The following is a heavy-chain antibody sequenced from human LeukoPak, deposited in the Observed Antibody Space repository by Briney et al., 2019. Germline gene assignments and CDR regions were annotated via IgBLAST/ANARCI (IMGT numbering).Heavy chain of an antibody. CDR2: ISGSGGST. Sequence: LGGSLRLSCAASGFTFSSYAMSWVRQAPGKGLEWVSAISGSGGSTHYADSVKGRFTISRDNSKNTLYLQMNSLGAEDTAVYYCVKGGAFDVWGQGTMVIVSS. CDR3: VKGGAFDV. CDR1: GFTFSSYA. J-gene: IGHJ3*01. D-gene: IGHD3-10*01. V-gene: IGHV3-23*01.